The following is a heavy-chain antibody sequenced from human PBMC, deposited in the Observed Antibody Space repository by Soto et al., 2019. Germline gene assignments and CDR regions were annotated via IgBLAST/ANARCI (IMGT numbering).Heavy chain of an antibody. CDR3: VKNDGGYPSTAPH. J-gene: IGHJ4*02. Sequence: EVQLLESGGGLVQPGGPLRLSCAASGITISNYPMSWVRQAPGKGLDWVSGISGSGDRTYYADSAKGRFTISKDISRNSLSLQLDSLRVEDTAVYFCVKNDGGYPSTAPHWGQGTLVTVSS. CDR1: GITISNYP. D-gene: IGHD3-22*01. CDR2: ISGSGDRT. V-gene: IGHV3-23*01.